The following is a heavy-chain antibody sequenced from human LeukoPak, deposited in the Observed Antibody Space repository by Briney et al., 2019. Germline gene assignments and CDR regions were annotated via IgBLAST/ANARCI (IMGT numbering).Heavy chain of an antibody. J-gene: IGHJ4*02. CDR3: ARSESYYNFLDD. CDR2: INPNSGGT. D-gene: IGHD3-10*01. CDR1: GYILTDYY. Sequence: ASVKVSCKASGYILTDYYNHWARQAPGQGLEWIGWINPNSGGTNCAQKFQGRVTMTRDTSISTACMELSRLRSDDTALYYCARSESYYNFLDDWGQGTLVTVSS. V-gene: IGHV1-2*02.